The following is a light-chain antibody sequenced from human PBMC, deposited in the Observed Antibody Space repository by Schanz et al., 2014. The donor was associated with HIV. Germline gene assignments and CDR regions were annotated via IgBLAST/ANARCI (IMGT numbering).Light chain of an antibody. J-gene: IGLJ3*02. Sequence: QSVLTQPPSVSGAPGQRVTISCTGSSSNIGSVYDVHWYQQLPGTAPKHLIFANSDRPSGVPDRFSGSKSGTSASLAITGLQSEDEADYYCATWDDSLNVWVFGGGTKVTVL. CDR2: ANS. V-gene: IGLV1-40*01. CDR3: ATWDDSLNVWV. CDR1: SSNIGSVYD.